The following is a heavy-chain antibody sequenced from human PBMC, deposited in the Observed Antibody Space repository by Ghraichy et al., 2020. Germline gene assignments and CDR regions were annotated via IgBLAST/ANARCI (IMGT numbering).Heavy chain of an antibody. J-gene: IGHJ5*02. CDR1: GFTFSNYW. V-gene: IGHV3-7*03. CDR3: VRGSSGEHQDWCGP. Sequence: GGSLRLSCAASGFTFSNYWMSWVRQAPGKGLEWVANIKQDGSEKHSVDSVKGRFTISRDNAKNSLYLQMNSLREDDTAVYYCVRGSSGEHQDWCGPWGQGTLVTVSS. CDR2: IKQDGSEK. D-gene: IGHD3-22*01.